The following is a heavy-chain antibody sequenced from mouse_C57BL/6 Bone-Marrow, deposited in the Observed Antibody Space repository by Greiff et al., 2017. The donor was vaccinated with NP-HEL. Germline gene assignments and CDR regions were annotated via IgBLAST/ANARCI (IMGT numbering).Heavy chain of an antibody. CDR1: GYTFTSYG. CDR2: IYPRSGNT. D-gene: IGHD1-1*01. J-gene: IGHJ2*01. Sequence: VKLMESGAELARPGASVKLSCKASGYTFTSYGISWVKQRPGQGLEWIGEIYPRSGNTYYNEKFKGKATLTADKSSSTAYMELRSLTSEDSAVYFCAREDPLRQSNYWGQGTTLTVSS. V-gene: IGHV1-81*01. CDR3: AREDPLRQSNY.